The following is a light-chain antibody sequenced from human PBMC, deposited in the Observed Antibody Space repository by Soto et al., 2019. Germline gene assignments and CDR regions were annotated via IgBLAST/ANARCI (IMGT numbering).Light chain of an antibody. V-gene: IGKV3-20*01. CDR3: QQYVGWT. Sequence: DIVLTQSPGTLSVSPGERATLSCRASQTISSNYLAWYQQKPGQPPSLLIYGTSSRATGIPDRFIGSGSGTDFTLTISRLEPEDAAIYYCQQYVGWTFGQGTKVEI. J-gene: IGKJ1*01. CDR2: GTS. CDR1: QTISSNY.